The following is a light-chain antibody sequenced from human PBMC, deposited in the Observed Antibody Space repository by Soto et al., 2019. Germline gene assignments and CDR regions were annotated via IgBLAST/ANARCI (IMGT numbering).Light chain of an antibody. CDR2: SFD. Sequence: QSVLTQPPSASGTPGQRVTISCSGSSSNIGSNSVNWYQQLPGTAPKLLMYSFDQRPSGVPDRFSGSKSGTSASLAISGLQSEDEADYYCAAWDDSLNGHVVFGGGTKVTVL. CDR3: AAWDDSLNGHVV. CDR1: SSNIGSNS. J-gene: IGLJ2*01. V-gene: IGLV1-44*01.